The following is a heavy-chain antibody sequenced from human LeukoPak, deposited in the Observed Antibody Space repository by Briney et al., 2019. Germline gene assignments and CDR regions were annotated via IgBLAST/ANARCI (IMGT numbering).Heavy chain of an antibody. J-gene: IGHJ4*02. CDR2: INHSGST. D-gene: IGHD6-19*01. Sequence: PSETLSLTCAVYGGSFSGYYWSWIRQPPGKGLEWIGEINHSGSTNYNPSLKSRINISVITTKSQISLKMSSVTAADTAVYYCARGLGSSGWYGFDCWGQGTLVTASS. CDR3: ARGLGSSGWYGFDC. V-gene: IGHV4-34*01. CDR1: GGSFSGYY.